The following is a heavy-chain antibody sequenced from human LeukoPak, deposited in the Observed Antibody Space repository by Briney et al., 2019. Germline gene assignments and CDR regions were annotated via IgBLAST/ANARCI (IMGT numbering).Heavy chain of an antibody. D-gene: IGHD3-22*01. V-gene: IGHV3-23*01. CDR1: GFTLYDYG. Sequence: PGGSLRLSCAASGFTLYDYGMSWVRQAPGKGLEWVSAISGSGGSTYYADSVKGRFTISRDNSKNTLYLQMNSLRAEDTAVYYCAKDGSYYYDSSGFPDAFDIWGQGTMVTVSS. CDR3: AKDGSYYYDSSGFPDAFDI. J-gene: IGHJ3*02. CDR2: ISGSGGST.